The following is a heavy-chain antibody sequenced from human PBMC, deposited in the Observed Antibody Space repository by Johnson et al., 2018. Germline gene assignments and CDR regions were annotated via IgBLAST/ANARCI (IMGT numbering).Heavy chain of an antibody. V-gene: IGHV3-49*03. CDR1: GFTFGDYA. D-gene: IGHD2-21*01. Sequence: VQLVESGGGLVQPGRSLRLSCTASGFTFGDYAMSWFRQAPGKGLEWVGFIRRKAYGGTTEYAAPVKGRFPISRDDSKSIAYLQRNSLKTEETAVYYCVRVDGGDPDYYSYYMDGWGKGTTVTVSS. CDR3: VRVDGGDPDYYSYYMDG. CDR2: IRRKAYGGTT. J-gene: IGHJ6*03.